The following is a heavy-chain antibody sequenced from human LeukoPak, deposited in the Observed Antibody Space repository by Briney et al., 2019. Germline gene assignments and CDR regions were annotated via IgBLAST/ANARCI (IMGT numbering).Heavy chain of an antibody. CDR2: IYYSGST. D-gene: IGHD3-22*01. V-gene: IGHV4-59*12. Sequence: PSETLSLTCTVSGGSISSYYWSWIRQPPGKGLEWIGYIYYSGSTNYNPSLKSRVTISVDTSKNQFSLKLSSVTAADTAVYYCARDITTMIRGHLLNAFDIWGQGTMVTVSS. CDR3: ARDITTMIRGHLLNAFDI. CDR1: GGSISSYY. J-gene: IGHJ3*02.